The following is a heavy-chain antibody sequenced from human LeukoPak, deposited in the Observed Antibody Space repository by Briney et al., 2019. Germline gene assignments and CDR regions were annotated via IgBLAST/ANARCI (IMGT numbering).Heavy chain of an antibody. Sequence: SETLSLTCAIYSESFSGYFWSWIRQPPGKGLEWIGEINHSGSTNYNPSLKSRVTISVDTSKNQFSLKLSSVTAADTAVFYCARGRSGSYLSYYYYMDVWDTGTTVTVSS. V-gene: IGHV4-34*01. D-gene: IGHD1-26*01. J-gene: IGHJ6*03. CDR3: ARGRSGSYLSYYYYMDV. CDR2: INHSGST. CDR1: SESFSGYF.